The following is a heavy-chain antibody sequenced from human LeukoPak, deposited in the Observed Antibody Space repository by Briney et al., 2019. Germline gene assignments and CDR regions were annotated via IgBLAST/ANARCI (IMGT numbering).Heavy chain of an antibody. Sequence: PGGSLRLSCVASGFTFSSYWMHWVRQDPRKGLEWVSAISGSGGSTYYADSVKGRLTISRDNSKNTLYLQMNSLRAEDTAVYYCATTGYLFDYWGQGTLVTVSS. J-gene: IGHJ4*02. CDR3: ATTGYLFDY. CDR2: ISGSGGST. CDR1: GFTFSSYW. V-gene: IGHV3-23*01. D-gene: IGHD3-9*01.